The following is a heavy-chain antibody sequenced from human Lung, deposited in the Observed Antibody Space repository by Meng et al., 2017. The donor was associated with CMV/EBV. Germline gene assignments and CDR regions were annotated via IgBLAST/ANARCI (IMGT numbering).Heavy chain of an antibody. V-gene: IGHV3-23*01. CDR2: IAGSGSHI. D-gene: IGHD4-17*01. Sequence: SCAASGFTFSSYAMSWVRQAPGKGLEWVSGIAGSGSHIFYTDSVKGRFTISRDNVKNTLYLQMNVLRVEDTALYYCARYLTTGTYYYYNGMDVWXLGTXVT. CDR1: GFTFSSYA. CDR3: ARYLTTGTYYYYNGMDV. J-gene: IGHJ6*02.